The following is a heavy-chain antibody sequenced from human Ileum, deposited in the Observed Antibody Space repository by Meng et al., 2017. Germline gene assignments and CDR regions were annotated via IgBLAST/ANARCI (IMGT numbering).Heavy chain of an antibody. Sequence: QVHWQESGPGLVKPSQTLSLTCTVSGDSISSGDHYWTWSRQHPGKGLEWIGYFYFSGSTYYNPSLKSRVSISVDTSKNQFSLRMSSVTAADTAVYYCARYYYDSSGVTWFDPWGQGTLVTVSS. CDR1: GDSISSGDHY. CDR2: FYFSGST. V-gene: IGHV4-31*03. D-gene: IGHD3-22*01. J-gene: IGHJ5*02. CDR3: ARYYYDSSGVTWFDP.